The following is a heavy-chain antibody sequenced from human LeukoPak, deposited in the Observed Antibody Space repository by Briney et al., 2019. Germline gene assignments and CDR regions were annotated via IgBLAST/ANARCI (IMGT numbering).Heavy chain of an antibody. D-gene: IGHD1-26*01. CDR3: AKDREWDLTGLDY. Sequence: AGGSLRLSCAASGFTFSSYSMNWVRQAPGKGLEWVSAISGSGGSTYYADSVKGRFTISRDNSKNTLYLQMNSLRAEDTAVYYCAKDREWDLTGLDYWGQGSLVTVSS. CDR2: ISGSGGST. CDR1: GFTFSSYS. J-gene: IGHJ4*02. V-gene: IGHV3-23*01.